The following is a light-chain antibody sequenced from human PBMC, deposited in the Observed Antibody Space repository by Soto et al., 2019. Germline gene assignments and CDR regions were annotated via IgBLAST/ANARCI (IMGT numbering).Light chain of an antibody. CDR2: MGS. J-gene: IGKJ1*01. CDR1: QSLLHTNGYNY. Sequence: DIVMTQSPLYLPVTPGEPASISCISSQSLLHTNGYNYLDWYLQKPGQSPQLLICMGSDRASGVHDRFSGSGSGTDFTLKISRVEAEDVGVYYCMQALQTPPAFGQGTKVEIK. CDR3: MQALQTPPA. V-gene: IGKV2-28*01.